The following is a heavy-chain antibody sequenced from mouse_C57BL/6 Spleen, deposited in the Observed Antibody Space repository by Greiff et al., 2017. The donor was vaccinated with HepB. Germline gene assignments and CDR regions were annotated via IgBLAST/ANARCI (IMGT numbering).Heavy chain of an antibody. CDR3: AKSYDGYYGGYFDY. V-gene: IGHV5-17*01. J-gene: IGHJ2*01. CDR2: ISSGSSTI. D-gene: IGHD2-3*01. CDR1: GFTFSDYG. Sequence: EVQRVESGGGLVKPGGSLKLSCAASGFTFSDYGMHWVRQAPEKGLEWVAYISSGSSTIYYADTVKGRFTISRDTAKNTLFLQMTSLRSEDTAMYYCAKSYDGYYGGYFDYWGQGTTLTVSS.